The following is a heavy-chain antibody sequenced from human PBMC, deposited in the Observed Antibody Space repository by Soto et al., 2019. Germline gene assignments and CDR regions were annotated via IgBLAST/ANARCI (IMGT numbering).Heavy chain of an antibody. CDR3: ARARQQLVRDYFDY. CDR2: VYHTGDT. V-gene: IGHV4-4*02. D-gene: IGHD6-13*01. J-gene: IGHJ4*02. Sequence: SETLSLTCGVSGGTVASSHWWSWVRQSPGRGLEWIGNVYHTGDTNFNPSLQSRVTFSVDKSNNQFSLKLSSVTAADTAVYYCARARQQLVRDYFDYWGQGTLVTVSS. CDR1: GGTVASSHW.